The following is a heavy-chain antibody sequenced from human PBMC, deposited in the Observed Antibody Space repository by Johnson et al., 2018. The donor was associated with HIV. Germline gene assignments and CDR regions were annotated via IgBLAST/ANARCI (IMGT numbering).Heavy chain of an antibody. CDR2: ISYDGSYK. J-gene: IGHJ3*02. D-gene: IGHD6-19*01. CDR1: GFTFSSCA. CDR3: GQSGRWYSSDWYGVLDM. Sequence: VQLVESGGGVVQPGRSLRLSCAASGFTFSSCAMHWVRQAPGKGLEWVAIISYDGSYKFYADSVKGRFTISRDNSKNTLYLQMNSLRAEDTAVYYCGQSGRWYSSDWYGVLDMWGQGTMVTVSS. V-gene: IGHV3-30*04.